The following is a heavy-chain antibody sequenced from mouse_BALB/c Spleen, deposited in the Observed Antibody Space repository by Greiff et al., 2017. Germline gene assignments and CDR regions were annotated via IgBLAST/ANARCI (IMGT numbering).Heavy chain of an antibody. D-gene: IGHD1-1*01. Sequence: DVQLVESGAELVKPGASVKLSCTASGFNIKDTYMHWVKQRPEQGLEWIGRIDPANGNTKYDPKFQGKATITADTSSNTAYLQLSSLTSEDTAVYYCARSSSYDAMDYWGQGTSVTVSS. V-gene: IGHV14-3*02. CDR3: ARSSSYDAMDY. CDR2: IDPANGNT. CDR1: GFNIKDTY. J-gene: IGHJ4*01.